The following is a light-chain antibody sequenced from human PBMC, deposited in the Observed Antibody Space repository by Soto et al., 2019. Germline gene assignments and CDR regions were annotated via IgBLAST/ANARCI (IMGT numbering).Light chain of an antibody. Sequence: EVVLTQSPGTLSLSPGERATLSCRASQSIDNHFLAWYQQKRGQAPRLLIYGTSNRATGIPDRFSGSGSGTDFTLAISRLEPEDFAVYYCQHYGSPFTFGPGTKVDIK. J-gene: IGKJ3*01. CDR3: QHYGSPFT. CDR1: QSIDNHF. V-gene: IGKV3-20*01. CDR2: GTS.